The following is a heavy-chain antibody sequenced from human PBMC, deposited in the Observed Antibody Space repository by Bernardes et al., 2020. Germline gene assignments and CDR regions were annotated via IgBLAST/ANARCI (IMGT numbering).Heavy chain of an antibody. CDR1: GFTFSTYP. CDR2: IHTNGGKT. V-gene: IGHV3-64D*06. J-gene: IGHJ6*03. D-gene: IGHD3-22*01. Sequence: GGSLRLSCSASGFTFSTYPMHWVRQAPGKGLEYVSGIHTNGGKTYYADSVKGRFTISRDNSKNTMYLQMSSLRGDDTAVYYCVKDWSSGTTSDYTDVWGKGTTVTVSS. CDR3: VKDWSSGTTSDYTDV.